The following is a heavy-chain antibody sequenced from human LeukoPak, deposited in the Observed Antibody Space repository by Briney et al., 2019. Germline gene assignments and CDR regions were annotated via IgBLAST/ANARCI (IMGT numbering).Heavy chain of an antibody. CDR2: INHSGST. J-gene: IGHJ4*02. CDR1: GGSFSGYY. D-gene: IGHD3-22*01. CDR3: AKDGPLHDSSGYWLDY. Sequence: SETLSLTCAVYGGSFSGYYWSWIRQPPGKGLEWIGEINHSGSTNYNPSLKSRVTISVDTSKNQFSLKLSSVTAADTAVYYCAKDGPLHDSSGYWLDYWGQGTLVTVSS. V-gene: IGHV4-34*01.